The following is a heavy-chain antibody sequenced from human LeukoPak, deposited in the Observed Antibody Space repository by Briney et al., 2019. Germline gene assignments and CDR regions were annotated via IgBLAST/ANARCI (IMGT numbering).Heavy chain of an antibody. Sequence: PGGSLGLSRAASGFTFSSFAMSWVRKAPGKGLEWVSAISGSGDATYYADSVKGRFTISRDTSKNTLYLQMNSLRAEDTAVYYCAKDRASSSYRAFDYWGQGTLVTVSS. CDR3: AKDRASSSYRAFDY. V-gene: IGHV3-23*01. J-gene: IGHJ4*02. CDR1: GFTFSSFA. CDR2: ISGSGDAT. D-gene: IGHD6-6*01.